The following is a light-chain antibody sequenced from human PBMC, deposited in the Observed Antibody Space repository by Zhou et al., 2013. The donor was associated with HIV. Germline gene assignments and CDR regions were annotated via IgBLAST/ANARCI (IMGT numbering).Light chain of an antibody. J-gene: IGKJ1*01. CDR1: QSISSY. V-gene: IGKV1-39*01. CDR2: GAS. Sequence: DIQMTQSPSSLSASVGDRVTITCRASQSISSYLNWYQQKPGKAPKLLIYGASSLQSGVPSRFSGSGSGTDFTLTISSLQPEDFATYYCQQSYGTPWTLRPRDQGGNQ. CDR3: QQSYGTPWT.